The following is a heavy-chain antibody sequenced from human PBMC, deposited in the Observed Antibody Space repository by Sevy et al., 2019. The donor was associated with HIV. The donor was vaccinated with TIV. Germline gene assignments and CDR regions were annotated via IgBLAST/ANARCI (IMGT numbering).Heavy chain of an antibody. V-gene: IGHV3-15*01. CDR3: TTDREYSDFKGGFDY. CDR2: IRSNTDGGTT. CDR1: GLTFTDAW. D-gene: IGHD4-17*01. J-gene: IGHJ4*02. Sequence: GGSLRLSCAASGLTFTDAWMAWVRQAPGKGLEWVGRIRSNTDGGTTEYAAPLKGRFTISRDDSKNTMYLQMNILKSADTAGYYCTTDREYSDFKGGFDYWGRGTLVTVSS.